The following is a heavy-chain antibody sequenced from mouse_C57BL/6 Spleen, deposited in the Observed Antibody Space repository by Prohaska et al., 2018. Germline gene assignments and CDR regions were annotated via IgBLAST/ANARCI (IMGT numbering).Heavy chain of an antibody. V-gene: IGHV1-69*01. CDR3: ARGSGLYYYAMDY. J-gene: IGHJ4*01. Sequence: QVQLQQPGAELVMPGASVKLSCKASGYTFTSYWMHWVKQRPGQGLEWIGEIDPSDSYTNYNQKFKGKATLTVDKSSSTAYMQLSSLTSEDSAVYYCARGSGLYYYAMDYWGQETSVTVSS. CDR1: GYTFTSYW. D-gene: IGHD3-2*02. CDR2: IDPSDSYT.